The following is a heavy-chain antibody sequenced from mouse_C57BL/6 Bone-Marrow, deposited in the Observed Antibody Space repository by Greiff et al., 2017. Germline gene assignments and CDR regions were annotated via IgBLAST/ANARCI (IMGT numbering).Heavy chain of an antibody. CDR1: GFNIKDYY. J-gene: IGHJ4*01. CDR2: IDPEDGET. CDR3: AIPAKRYYAMDY. Sequence: EVQLQQSGAELVKPGASVKLSCTASGFNIKDYYMPWVKQRTEQGLEWIGRIDPEDGETKYAPKFQGKAPITADTSSNTAYLQLSSLTSEDTAVYYCAIPAKRYYAMDYWGQGTSVTVSS. V-gene: IGHV14-2*01.